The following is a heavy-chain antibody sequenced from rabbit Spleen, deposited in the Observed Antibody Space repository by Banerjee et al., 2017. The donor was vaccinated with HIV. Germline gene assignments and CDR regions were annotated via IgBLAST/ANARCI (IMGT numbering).Heavy chain of an antibody. Sequence: ELVESGGGLVQPGESLKLSCKASGIDFSTYGISWVRQAPGKGPEWIAYINPGFGIRNYANSVKGRFTISSDNAQNPVFLQVTSLTASDTATYFCARDAGYAGYGYNLWGQGTLVTVS. J-gene: IGHJ4*01. CDR2: INPGFGIR. CDR3: ARDAGYAGYGYNL. V-gene: IGHV1S47*01. CDR1: GIDFSTYG. D-gene: IGHD7-1*01.